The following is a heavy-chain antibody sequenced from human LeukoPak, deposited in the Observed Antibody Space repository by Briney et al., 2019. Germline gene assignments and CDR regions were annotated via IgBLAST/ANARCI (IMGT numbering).Heavy chain of an antibody. Sequence: ASVKVSCKASGYTFTSYYMHWVRQAPGQGLEWMGWINPNSGGTTYAQRFQGRVTMTRDTSISTAYMELSRLRSDDTALYFCASTPRGIADFEYWGQGTLVTVSS. V-gene: IGHV1-2*02. CDR3: ASTPRGIADFEY. J-gene: IGHJ4*02. D-gene: IGHD2-21*01. CDR1: GYTFTSYY. CDR2: INPNSGGT.